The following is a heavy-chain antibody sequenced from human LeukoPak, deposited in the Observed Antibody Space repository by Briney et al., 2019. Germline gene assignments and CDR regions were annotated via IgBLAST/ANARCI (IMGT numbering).Heavy chain of an antibody. V-gene: IGHV3-33*08. Sequence: GGSLRLSCSASGFTFSNYAMHWVRQSPGKGLEWVAVIWYDGSTKVYADSVKGRFTISRDNSRNTLYLQVNSLRAEDTAVYYCARDRYSSMWSVFEYWGQGALVTVSS. CDR2: IWYDGSTK. D-gene: IGHD6-13*01. J-gene: IGHJ4*02. CDR1: GFTFSNYA. CDR3: ARDRYSSMWSVFEY.